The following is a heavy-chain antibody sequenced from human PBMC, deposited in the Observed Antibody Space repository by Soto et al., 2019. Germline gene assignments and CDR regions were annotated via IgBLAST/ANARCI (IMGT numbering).Heavy chain of an antibody. CDR2: ISGTTT. CDR1: GFTFRSYE. V-gene: IGHV3-48*03. J-gene: IGHJ4*02. D-gene: IGHD7-27*01. CDR3: ARNWDRYFDL. Sequence: ELQLVESGGGLVQPGGSLRLSCAASGFTFRSYEMNWVRQVPGKGLEWVAYISGTTTFYADSVKGRFTISRDNAKNSLYLQMDSLRAGDTADYYCARNWDRYFDLWGQGTLVTVSS.